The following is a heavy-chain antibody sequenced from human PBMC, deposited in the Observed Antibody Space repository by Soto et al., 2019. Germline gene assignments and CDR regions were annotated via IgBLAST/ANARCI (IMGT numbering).Heavy chain of an antibody. CDR3: AREVGYGDFSAALLD. D-gene: IGHD4-17*01. V-gene: IGHV1-69*06. Sequence: VQLMQSGAEVKKHGSSVKVSCKASGGTFSSHSINWVRQAPGQGLEWMGGVISLFGTANYADNFKGRVTITADKSTSTAYMELNCLRSDDTAVYYFAREVGYGDFSAALLDWGQGTLVTVSS. CDR1: GGTFSSHS. CDR2: VISLFGTA. J-gene: IGHJ4*02.